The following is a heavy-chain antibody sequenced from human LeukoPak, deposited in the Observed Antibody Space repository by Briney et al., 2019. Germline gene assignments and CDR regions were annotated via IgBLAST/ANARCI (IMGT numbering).Heavy chain of an antibody. D-gene: IGHD5-24*01. CDR1: GYRFTSYW. V-gene: IGHV5-51*01. Sequence: GESWNLSCKGSGYRFTSYWIGWVRKMPGKGLEWMGIIYPGDSDTRNSPSFQGQVTISADKSISTAYLQWSSLKASDTAMYYCAARGDPRDGYNFHYWGQGTLVTVSS. J-gene: IGHJ4*02. CDR2: IYPGDSDT. CDR3: AARGDPRDGYNFHY.